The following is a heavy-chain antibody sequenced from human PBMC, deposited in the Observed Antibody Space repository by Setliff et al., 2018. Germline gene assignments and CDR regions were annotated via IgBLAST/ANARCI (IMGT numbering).Heavy chain of an antibody. Sequence: ASVKVSCKASGHIFNSYGISWVRQAPGQGLEWLGWISSYNGRTGYAQRFQDRVSLTTDSSTGAAHMELRSLRSDDTAVYYCAISTLSICSGGSCPNAFDVWGQGTMVTVSS. J-gene: IGHJ3*01. V-gene: IGHV1-18*01. D-gene: IGHD2-15*01. CDR2: ISSYNGRT. CDR3: AISTLSICSGGSCPNAFDV. CDR1: GHIFNSYG.